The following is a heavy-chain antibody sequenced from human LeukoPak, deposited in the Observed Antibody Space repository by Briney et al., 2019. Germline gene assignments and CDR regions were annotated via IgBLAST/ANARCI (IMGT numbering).Heavy chain of an antibody. CDR2: IYHSGST. CDR3: ARGGYSYAETGLRYYYYYYGVDV. J-gene: IGHJ6*02. Sequence: SETLSLTCAVSGYSISSGYYWGWIRQPPGKGLEWIGSIYHSGSTYYNPPLKSRVTISVDTSKNQFSLKLSSVTAADTAVYYCARGGYSYAETGLRYYYYYYGVDVWGQGTTVTVSS. CDR1: GYSISSGYY. V-gene: IGHV4-38-2*01. D-gene: IGHD5-18*01.